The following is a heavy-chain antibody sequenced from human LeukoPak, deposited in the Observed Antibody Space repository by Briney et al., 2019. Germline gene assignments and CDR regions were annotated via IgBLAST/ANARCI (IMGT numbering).Heavy chain of an antibody. CDR2: IYYSGRT. CDR3: ARRRYYDGSGYLE. V-gene: IGHV4-39*01. J-gene: IGHJ1*01. Sequence: SETLSLTCSVSGDSVSRSDSYWAWIRQPPGKGLEWIGAIYYSGRTYYSPSLMSRVTMYVDPSNNQFSLNLRSVTAADTALYYCARRRYYDGSGYLEWGQGTLLSVSS. CDR1: GDSVSRSDSY. D-gene: IGHD3-22*01.